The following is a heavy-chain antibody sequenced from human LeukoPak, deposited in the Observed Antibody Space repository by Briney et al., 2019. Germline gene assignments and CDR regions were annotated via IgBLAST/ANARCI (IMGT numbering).Heavy chain of an antibody. CDR1: GFTFSSYS. V-gene: IGHV3-21*01. CDR2: ISSSSSYI. D-gene: IGHD2-15*01. Sequence: GGSLRLSCAASGFTFSSYSMNWVRQAPGKGLEWVSSISSSSSYIYYADSVKGRFTISRDNAKNSLYLQMNSLRAGDTAVYYCARVSGSTRTRICYYWGQGTLVAVSS. CDR3: ARVSGSTRTRICYY. J-gene: IGHJ4*02.